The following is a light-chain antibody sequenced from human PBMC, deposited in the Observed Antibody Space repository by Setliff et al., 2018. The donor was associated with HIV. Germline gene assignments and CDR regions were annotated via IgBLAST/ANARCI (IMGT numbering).Light chain of an antibody. Sequence: QSVLTQPRSVSGSPGQSVTISCTGTSSDVGGYNYVSWYQQHPGKAPKLIIYDVIERPSGVPDRFSGSKSGNTASLTISGLQAEDEADYYCSSYAGSNNRYVFGTGTKVTVL. CDR1: SSDVGGYNY. V-gene: IGLV2-11*01. CDR2: DVI. CDR3: SSYAGSNNRYV. J-gene: IGLJ1*01.